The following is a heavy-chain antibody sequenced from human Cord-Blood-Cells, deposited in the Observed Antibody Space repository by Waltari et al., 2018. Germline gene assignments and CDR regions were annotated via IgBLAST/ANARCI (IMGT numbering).Heavy chain of an antibody. J-gene: IGHJ3*02. CDR2: IYYSGST. Sequence: QLYRQESGPALVKPSETPPLTCTVSVCSIRSSSYSWCWIRPPPGKGLEWIVSIYYSGSTDYNPSLKSRVTISVDTSKNQFSLKLSSVTAADTAVYYCARREAFYIWGQGTMVTVSS. V-gene: IGHV4-39*01. CDR1: VCSIRSSSYS. CDR3: ARREAFYI.